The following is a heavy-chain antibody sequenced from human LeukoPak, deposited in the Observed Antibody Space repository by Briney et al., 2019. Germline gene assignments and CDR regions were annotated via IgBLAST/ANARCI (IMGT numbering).Heavy chain of an antibody. CDR3: ATAIRYSYGYMPSGPFDY. CDR2: ISYDGSNK. V-gene: IGHV3-30-3*01. Sequence: GGSLRLSCAASGFTFSSYAMHWVRQAPGKGLEWVAVISYDGSNKYYADSVKGRFTISRDNSKNTLYLQMNSLRAEDTAVYYCATAIRYSYGYMPSGPFDYWGQGTLVTVSS. J-gene: IGHJ4*02. D-gene: IGHD5-18*01. CDR1: GFTFSSYA.